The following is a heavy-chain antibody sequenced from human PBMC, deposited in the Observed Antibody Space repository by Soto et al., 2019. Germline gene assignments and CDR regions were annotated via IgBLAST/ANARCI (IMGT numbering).Heavy chain of an antibody. CDR2: IYYSGST. V-gene: IGHV4-31*03. CDR1: GGSINSGGYY. J-gene: IGHJ6*02. D-gene: IGHD2-15*01. CDR3: ARDRKERCSGGSCPLGYYYYGMDV. Sequence: SETLSLTCTVSGGSINSGGYYWSWIRQHPGKGLEWIGYIYYSGSTYYNPSLKSRVTISVDTSKNQFSLKLSSVTAADTAVYYCARDRKERCSGGSCPLGYYYYGMDVWGQGTTVTVSS.